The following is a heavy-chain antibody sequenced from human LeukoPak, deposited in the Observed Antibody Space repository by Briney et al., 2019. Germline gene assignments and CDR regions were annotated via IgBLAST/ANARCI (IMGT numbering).Heavy chain of an antibody. Sequence: GGSLRLSCAASGFTFSSYWMSWVRQAPGKGLEWVANIKQDGSEKYYVDSVKGRFTISRDNAKNSLYLQMNSLRAEDTAVYYCARDRRVGGWGGAFDLWGHGTKVIVSS. V-gene: IGHV3-7*01. D-gene: IGHD2-21*01. CDR1: GFTFSSYW. CDR3: ARDRRVGGWGGAFDL. J-gene: IGHJ3*01. CDR2: IKQDGSEK.